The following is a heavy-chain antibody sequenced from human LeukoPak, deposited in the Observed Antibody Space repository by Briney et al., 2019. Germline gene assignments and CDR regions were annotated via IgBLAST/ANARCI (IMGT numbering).Heavy chain of an antibody. V-gene: IGHV4-34*01. Sequence: PSETLSLTCAVYGGSFSGYYWSWIRKPPGKGLEWIGEINQSGSTNYNPSLKSRVTISVDTSKNQFSLKLSSVTAADTAVYYCARGSDAFDIWGQGTMVTVSS. CDR1: GGSFSGYY. CDR2: INQSGST. J-gene: IGHJ3*02. CDR3: ARGSDAFDI.